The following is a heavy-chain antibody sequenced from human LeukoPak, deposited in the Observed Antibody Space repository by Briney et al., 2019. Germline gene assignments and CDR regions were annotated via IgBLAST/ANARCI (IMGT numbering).Heavy chain of an antibody. V-gene: IGHV4-34*01. D-gene: IGHD1-26*01. CDR1: GGSFRPYY. J-gene: IGHJ5*02. CDR3: AIPPASGSKINWFEP. CDR2: INHSGST. Sequence: SETLSLTCAIYGGSFRPYYWRWMRQPPGKGLEWIGEINHSGSTNYNPSLKSRVTISVDTSKNQFSLKPNSVTAADTDVYYCAIPPASGSKINWFEPWGERTLVTVSS.